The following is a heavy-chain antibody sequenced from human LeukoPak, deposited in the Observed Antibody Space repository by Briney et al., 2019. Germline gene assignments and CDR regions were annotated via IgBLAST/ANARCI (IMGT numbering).Heavy chain of an antibody. CDR1: GFTFSSYG. CDR2: IWYDGSNQ. CDR3: ARAPLDSNGYSFDY. D-gene: IGHD3-22*01. J-gene: IGHJ4*02. Sequence: PGRSLRLSCAASGFTFSSYGMHWVRQAPGKGLEWVAVIWYDGSNQYYADSVTGRFTVSRDNSKSTLYLQMSSLRAEDTAVYYCARAPLDSNGYSFDYWGQGTLVTVSS. V-gene: IGHV3-33*08.